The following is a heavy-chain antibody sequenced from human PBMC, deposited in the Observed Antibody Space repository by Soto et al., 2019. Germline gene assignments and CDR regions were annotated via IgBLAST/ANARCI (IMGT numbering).Heavy chain of an antibody. CDR3: ARADIVVVPDATPYAFNI. CDR1: GFTFSDYY. D-gene: IGHD2-2*01. CDR2: ISSSGSTI. Sequence: PGGSLRLSCTASGFTFSDYYMSWIRQAPGKGLEWVSYISSSGSTIKYADSMKGRFTISRDNAKNSLHLQMNSLRAEDTAVYYCARADIVVVPDATPYAFNIWGQGPMVTV. J-gene: IGHJ3*02. V-gene: IGHV3-11*01.